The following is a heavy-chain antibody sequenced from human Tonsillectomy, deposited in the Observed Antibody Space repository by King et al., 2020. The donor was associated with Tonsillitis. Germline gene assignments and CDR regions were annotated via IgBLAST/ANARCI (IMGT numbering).Heavy chain of an antibody. CDR3: TTDTSTGYYYYYYYGMDV. J-gene: IGHJ6*02. Sequence: VQLVESGGGLVKPGGSLRLSCAASGFTFSNAWMTWVRQAPGKGLEWVARIKGKTVGGKTDYAAPVKGRFTISRDDSKNTLYLQMNSLKTEDTAVYYCTTDTSTGYYYYYYYGMDVWGQGTTVTVSS. CDR2: IKGKTVGGKT. D-gene: IGHD6-19*01. CDR1: GFTFSNAW. V-gene: IGHV3-15*01.